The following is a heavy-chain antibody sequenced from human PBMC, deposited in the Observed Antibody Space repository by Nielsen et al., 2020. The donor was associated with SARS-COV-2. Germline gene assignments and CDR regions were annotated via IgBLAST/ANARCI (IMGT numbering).Heavy chain of an antibody. CDR3: ARVKIVKSTQIDY. J-gene: IGHJ4*02. V-gene: IGHV4-39*07. CDR2: IYYSGST. D-gene: IGHD3-16*02. CDR1: GGSISSSSYY. Sequence: SETLSLTCTVSGGSISSSSYYWGWIRQPPGKGLEWIGSIYYSGSTYYNPSLKSRVTISVDTSKNQFSLKLSSVTAADTAVYYCARVKIVKSTQIDYWGQGTLVTVSS.